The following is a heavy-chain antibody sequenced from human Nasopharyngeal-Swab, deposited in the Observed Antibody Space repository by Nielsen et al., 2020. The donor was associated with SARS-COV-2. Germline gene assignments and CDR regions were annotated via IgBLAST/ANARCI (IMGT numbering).Heavy chain of an antibody. V-gene: IGHV4-39*07. CDR2: IYYSGST. CDR3: ARDLIYYYGSGSYGAPHYYYYGMDV. D-gene: IGHD3-10*01. Sequence: WIRQPPGKGLEWIGSIYYSGSTYYNPSLKSRVTISVDTSKNQFSLKLSSVTAADTAVYYCARDLIYYYGSGSYGAPHYYYYGMDVWGQGTTVTVSS. J-gene: IGHJ6*02.